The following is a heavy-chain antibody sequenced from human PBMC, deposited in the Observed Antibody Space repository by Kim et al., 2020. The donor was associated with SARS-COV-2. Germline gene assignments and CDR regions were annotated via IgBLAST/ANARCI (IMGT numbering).Heavy chain of an antibody. D-gene: IGHD3-3*01. J-gene: IGHJ4*02. CDR1: GFTFSNAW. V-gene: IGHV3-15*01. CDR2: IKSKTDGGTT. CDR3: TTMKPPMRAPLTYYDFWSGYSPRDY. Sequence: GGSLRLSCAASGFTFSNAWMSWVRQAPGKGLEWVGRIKSKTDGGTTDYAAPVKGRFTISRDDSKNTLYLQMNSLKTEDTAVYYCTTMKPPMRAPLTYYDFWSGYSPRDYWGQGTLVTVSS.